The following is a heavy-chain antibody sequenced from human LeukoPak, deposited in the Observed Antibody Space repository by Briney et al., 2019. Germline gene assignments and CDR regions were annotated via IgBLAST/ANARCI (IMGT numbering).Heavy chain of an antibody. CDR1: GFTFSSYG. Sequence: GGSLRLSCAASGFTFSSYGMHWVRQAPGKGLEWVAVIWYDGSNKYYADSVKGRFTISRDNSKNTLYLQMNSLRAEDTAVYYCARDFRGYSYGYLDYWGQGTLVTVSS. V-gene: IGHV3-33*01. CDR2: IWYDGSNK. CDR3: ARDFRGYSYGYLDY. D-gene: IGHD5-18*01. J-gene: IGHJ4*02.